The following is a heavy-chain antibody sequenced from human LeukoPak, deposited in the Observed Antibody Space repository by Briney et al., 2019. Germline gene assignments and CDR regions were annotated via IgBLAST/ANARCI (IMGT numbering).Heavy chain of an antibody. CDR1: GGSISSYY. CDR3: ARGRRSGETAIRD. CDR2: IYYSGST. J-gene: IGHJ4*02. Sequence: SETLSLTCTVSGGSISSYYWSWIRQPPGKGLEWIGYIYYSGSTNYNPSLKSRVTISVDTSKNQFSLKLSSVTAADTAVYYCARGRRSGETAIRDWGQGTLVTVSS. D-gene: IGHD6-25*01. V-gene: IGHV4-59*01.